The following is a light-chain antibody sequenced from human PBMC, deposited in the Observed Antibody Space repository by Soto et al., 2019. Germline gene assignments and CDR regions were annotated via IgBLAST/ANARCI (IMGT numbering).Light chain of an antibody. CDR1: QSVSSN. V-gene: IGKV3-15*01. Sequence: EIVMTQSPATLSVSPGERATLSCRASQSVSSNFAWYQQKPGQAPRLLIYGSSARATGIPARFIGSGSGTEFTLTISSLQSADFAIYYCQQYNNWPPGTFGQGTKLEIK. CDR2: GSS. CDR3: QQYNNWPPGT. J-gene: IGKJ2*01.